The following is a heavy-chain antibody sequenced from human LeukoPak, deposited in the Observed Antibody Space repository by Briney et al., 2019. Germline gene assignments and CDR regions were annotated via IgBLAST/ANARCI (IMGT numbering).Heavy chain of an antibody. V-gene: IGHV1-8*01. J-gene: IGHJ3*02. CDR2: MNPNSGNT. CDR1: GYTFTSYD. Sequence: ASVKVPCKASGYTFTSYDINWVRQATGQGLEWMGWMNPNSGNTGYAQKFQGRVTMTRNTSISTAYMELSSLRSEDTAVYYCAREGFSRDGYNKGFGAFDIWGQGTMVTVSS. D-gene: IGHD5-24*01. CDR3: AREGFSRDGYNKGFGAFDI.